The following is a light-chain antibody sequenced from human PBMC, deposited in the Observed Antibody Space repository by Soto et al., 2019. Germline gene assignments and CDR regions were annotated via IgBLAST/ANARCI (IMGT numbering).Light chain of an antibody. J-gene: IGKJ1*01. Sequence: EIVLTQSPGTLSLSPGERATLSCRASQNVDSNYLAWYQQKPGQAPRIIIFGASGRAAGIPDRFSGSGSGTDFTLTISRLEPEDCAGYYCQQYGSFSWTFGQGTKVEIK. CDR3: QQYGSFSWT. CDR1: QNVDSNY. CDR2: GAS. V-gene: IGKV3-20*01.